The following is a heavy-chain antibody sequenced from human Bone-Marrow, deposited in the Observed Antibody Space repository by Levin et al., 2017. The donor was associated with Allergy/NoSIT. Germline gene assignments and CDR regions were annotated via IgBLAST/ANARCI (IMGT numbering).Heavy chain of an antibody. CDR1: GGSFSSGRYY. Sequence: KTSETLSLTCTVSGGSFSSGRYYWSWIRQSPGKGLEWMGYISKSGSAYYNPSLKSRLAMSVHTSKDQFSLRLSSVTAADTAVYYCARSRTGGALHFDYWGQGTPVTVSS. J-gene: IGHJ4*02. CDR2: ISKSGSA. D-gene: IGHD1-14*01. V-gene: IGHV4-31*03. CDR3: ARSRTGGALHFDY.